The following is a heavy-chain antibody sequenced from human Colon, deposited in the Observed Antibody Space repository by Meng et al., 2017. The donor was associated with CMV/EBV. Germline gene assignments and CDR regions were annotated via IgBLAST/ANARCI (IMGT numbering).Heavy chain of an antibody. CDR2: IRYDGNID. V-gene: IGHV3-30*02. J-gene: IGHJ5*02. D-gene: IGHD3-9*01. CDR1: GFTFTSHD. Sequence: GESLKISCAASGFTFTSHDIHWVRQAPGKGLEWVTFIRYDGNIDHYADSVKGRFTISRDNAKNTVYLQMNDLRAEDTAVYYCVKEDYLPYYDVLTGSSRYKWFDPWGQGTLVTVSS. CDR3: VKEDYLPYYDVLTGSSRYKWFDP.